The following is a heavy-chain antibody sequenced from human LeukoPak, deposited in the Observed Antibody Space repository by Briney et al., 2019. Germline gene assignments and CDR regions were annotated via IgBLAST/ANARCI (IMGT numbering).Heavy chain of an antibody. CDR1: GFTFSSYW. CDR2: IKQDGSEK. CDR3: AREAPGIAAAGTFDY. J-gene: IGHJ4*02. Sequence: GGSLRLSCAASGFTFSSYWMSWVRQAPGKGLEWVANIKQDGSEKYYVDSVKGRFTISRDNAKNSLYLQMNSLRAEDTAVYYCAREAPGIAAAGTFDYWGQGTLVTVSS. D-gene: IGHD6-13*01. V-gene: IGHV3-7*01.